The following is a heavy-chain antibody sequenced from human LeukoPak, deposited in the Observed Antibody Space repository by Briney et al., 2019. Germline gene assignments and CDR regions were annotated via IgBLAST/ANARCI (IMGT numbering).Heavy chain of an antibody. CDR1: GGSISSYY. J-gene: IGHJ4*02. CDR2: IYYSGST. D-gene: IGHD3-16*01. Sequence: SETLSLTCTVSGGSISSYYWSCIRQPPGKGLEWIGYIYYSGSTKYNPSLKSRVTISVDTSKNQFSLKLSSVTAADTAVYYCASMEESSGYFDYWGQGTLVTVSS. V-gene: IGHV4-59*01. CDR3: ASMEESSGYFDY.